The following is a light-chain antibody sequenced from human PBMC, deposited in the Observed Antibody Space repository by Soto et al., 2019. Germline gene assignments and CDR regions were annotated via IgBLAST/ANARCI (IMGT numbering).Light chain of an antibody. V-gene: IGKV1-9*01. CDR1: QGVNSY. CDR2: AAS. Sequence: DIQLTQSPSFLSASVGDRVTITCRASQGVNSYLAWYQQRPGKAPKLLIYAASTLQSGVPSRFSGSRSGKEFTLTISSLQPEDFATYYCQQLNNYPRTFGQGTKVEI. CDR3: QQLNNYPRT. J-gene: IGKJ1*01.